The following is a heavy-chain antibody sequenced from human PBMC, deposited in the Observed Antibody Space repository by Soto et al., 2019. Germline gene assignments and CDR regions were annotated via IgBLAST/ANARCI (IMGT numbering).Heavy chain of an antibody. CDR2: INHSGST. CDR3: ARGRGDFWSGYKVGYKYYYYGMDV. V-gene: IGHV4-34*01. J-gene: IGHJ6*02. D-gene: IGHD3-3*01. Sequence: QVQLQQWGAGLLKPSETLSLTCAVYGGSFSGYYWSWIRQPPGKGLEWIGEINHSGSTNYNPSLKSRGTITVDTSKNQFSLELSSVTAAATAVYYCARGRGDFWSGYKVGYKYYYYGMDVWGQGTTVTVSS. CDR1: GGSFSGYY.